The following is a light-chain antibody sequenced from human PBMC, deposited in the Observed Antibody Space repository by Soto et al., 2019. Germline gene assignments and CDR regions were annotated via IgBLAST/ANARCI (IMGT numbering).Light chain of an antibody. CDR3: CSYAGSSTYV. J-gene: IGLJ1*01. CDR2: EAS. CDR1: RHDVGSFNV. Sequence: QSVLTQPASVTGSPGQSITISCTGTRHDVGSFNVISWYQQHPGKAPKLMIYEASERPSGVSDRFSGSKSGNTASLTISGLQAEDEAGYFCCSYAGSSTYVFGTGTKVTVL. V-gene: IGLV2-23*01.